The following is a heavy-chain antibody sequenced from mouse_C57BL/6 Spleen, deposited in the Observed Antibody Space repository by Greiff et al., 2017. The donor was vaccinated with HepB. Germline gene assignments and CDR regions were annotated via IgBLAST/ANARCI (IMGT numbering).Heavy chain of an antibody. V-gene: IGHV3-8*01. D-gene: IGHD1-1*01. CDR2: ISYSGST. CDR3: ARCFDYYGSSSYWYFDV. J-gene: IGHJ1*03. Sequence: EVQLVESGPGLAKPSQTLSLTCSVTGYSITSDYWNWIRKFPGNKLEYMGYISYSGSTYYNPSLKSRISITRDTSKNQYYLQLNSVTTEDTATYYCARCFDYYGSSSYWYFDVWGTGTTVTVSS. CDR1: GYSITSDY.